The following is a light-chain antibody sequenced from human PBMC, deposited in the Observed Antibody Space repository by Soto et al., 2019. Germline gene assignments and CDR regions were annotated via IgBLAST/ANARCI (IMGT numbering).Light chain of an antibody. J-gene: IGKJ1*01. CDR2: AAS. CDR1: QGIRNA. Sequence: DIQMTQSPSSLSASVGDRVIITCRASQGIRNALAWYQQKPGRAPKRLIYAASSLQSDVASRFTGSGSGTEFTLTISSLQPEDFATYYCLQHHSYPRTFGQGTKVEIK. CDR3: LQHHSYPRT. V-gene: IGKV1-17*01.